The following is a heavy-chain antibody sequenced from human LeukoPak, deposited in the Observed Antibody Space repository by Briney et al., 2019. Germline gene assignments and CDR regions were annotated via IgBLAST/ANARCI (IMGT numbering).Heavy chain of an antibody. CDR3: ASGGYCSSTTCYPNWFDP. D-gene: IGHD2-2*01. J-gene: IGHJ5*02. CDR1: GGSITSYY. CDR2: ISYSGST. V-gene: IGHV4-59*01. Sequence: SETLSPTCTVSGGSITSYYWSWIRQPPGKGLEWIGYISYSGSTNYNPSLKSRVTISVDASKNQFSLKLSSVTAADTAIYYCASGGYCSSTTCYPNWFDPWGQGTLVTVSS.